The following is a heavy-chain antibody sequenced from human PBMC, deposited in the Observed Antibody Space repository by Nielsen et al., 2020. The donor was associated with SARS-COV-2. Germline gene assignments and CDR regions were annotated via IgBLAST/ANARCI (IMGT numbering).Heavy chain of an antibody. V-gene: IGHV5-10-1*01. CDR3: ARRVPSGYCSSTSCYTAFDI. D-gene: IGHD2-2*02. J-gene: IGHJ3*02. CDR1: GYSFTSYW. Sequence: GESLKISCKGSGYSFTSYWISWVRQMPGKGLEWMGRIDPSDSYTNYSPSFQGHVTISADKSISTAYLQWSSLKASDTAMYYCARRVPSGYCSSTSCYTAFDIWGQGIMVTVSS. CDR2: IDPSDSYT.